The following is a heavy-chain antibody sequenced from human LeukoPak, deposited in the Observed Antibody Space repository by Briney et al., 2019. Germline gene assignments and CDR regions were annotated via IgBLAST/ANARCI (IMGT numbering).Heavy chain of an antibody. J-gene: IGHJ4*02. CDR2: ISGSGGST. CDR3: AKAYACYDILTGYCPFDY. Sequence: GGSQRLSCAASGFTFSSYAMSWVRQAPGKGLEWVSAISGSGGSTYCADSVKGRFTISRDNSKNTLYLQMNSLRAEDTAVYYCAKAYACYDILTGYCPFDYWGQGTLVTVSS. V-gene: IGHV3-23*01. D-gene: IGHD3-9*01. CDR1: GFTFSSYA.